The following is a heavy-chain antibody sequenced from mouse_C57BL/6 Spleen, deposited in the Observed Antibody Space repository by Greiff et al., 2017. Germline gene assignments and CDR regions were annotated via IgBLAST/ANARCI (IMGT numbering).Heavy chain of an antibody. CDR2: FHPYNDDT. J-gene: IGHJ2*01. V-gene: IGHV1-47*01. CDR1: GYTFTPYP. CDR3: AIGNAYCFGC. D-gene: IGHD2-1*01. Sequence: LLLQQSGAELVKPGASVKMSCKASGYTFTPYPIVWMKLNLGNSLEWIGNFHPYNDDTKYNEKFKGMATLTVEKSSSTVYLKLSRLTSDDSAVYYCAIGNAYCFGCWGQGTTLTDSS.